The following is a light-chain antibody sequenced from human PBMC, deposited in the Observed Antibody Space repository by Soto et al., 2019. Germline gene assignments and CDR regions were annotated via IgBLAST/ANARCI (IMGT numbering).Light chain of an antibody. V-gene: IGKV1-39*01. CDR1: QSISSY. Sequence: DIQMTQSPSSLSASVRDGVTITCRASQSISSYVSWYQQKPGKAPKLLIYAASRLESGVPSRFSGSRSGTDFTLTISSLQPEDFATYYCQQSYSRMTFGQGTKVDIK. CDR3: QQSYSRMT. J-gene: IGKJ1*01. CDR2: AAS.